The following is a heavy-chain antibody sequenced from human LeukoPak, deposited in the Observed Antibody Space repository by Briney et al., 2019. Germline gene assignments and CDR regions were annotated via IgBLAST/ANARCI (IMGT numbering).Heavy chain of an antibody. J-gene: IGHJ4*02. D-gene: IGHD3-22*01. CDR1: GGSISSGSYY. CDR2: IYTSGST. Sequence: PSQTLSLTCTVSGGSISSGSYYWSWIRQPAGKGLEWIGRIYTSGSTNYNPSLKSRVTISVDTSKNQFSLKLSSVTAADTAVYYCARAPGYYDSSGTPEGLDYWGKGTLVTVSS. V-gene: IGHV4-61*02. CDR3: ARAPGYYDSSGTPEGLDY.